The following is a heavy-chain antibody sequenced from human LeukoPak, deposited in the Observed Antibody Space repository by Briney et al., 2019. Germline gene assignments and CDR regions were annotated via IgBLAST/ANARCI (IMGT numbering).Heavy chain of an antibody. D-gene: IGHD3-16*02. Sequence: GASVKVSCKASGYTFTGCYMHWVRQAPGQGLEWMGWINPNSGGTNYAQKFQGRVTMTRDTSISTAYMELSRLRSDDTAVYYCARGFMITFGGVIVIFRDWGQGTLVTVSS. CDR1: GYTFTGCY. CDR2: INPNSGGT. CDR3: ARGFMITFGGVIVIFRD. V-gene: IGHV1-2*02. J-gene: IGHJ4*02.